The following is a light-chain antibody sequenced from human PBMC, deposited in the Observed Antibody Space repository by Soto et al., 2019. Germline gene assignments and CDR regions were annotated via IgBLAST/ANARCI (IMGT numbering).Light chain of an antibody. J-gene: IGKJ1*01. CDR3: KQYNSYWT. V-gene: IGKV1-5*03. CDR1: QSISSW. Sequence: DIPMTQSPSTLSASVGDRVTITCRASQSISSWLAWYQQQPGKAPRLLIYKASSLAIGVPSRFSGSGSGTEFTLTITSLQPDDFATYYCKQYNSYWTFGQGTKVEIK. CDR2: KAS.